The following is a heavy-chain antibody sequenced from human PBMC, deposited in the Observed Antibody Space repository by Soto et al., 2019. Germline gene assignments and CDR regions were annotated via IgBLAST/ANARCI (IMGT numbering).Heavy chain of an antibody. CDR3: TRTLFIAARGVEPFDY. CDR1: GFTFSSYA. Sequence: GGSLRLSCAASGFTFSSYAMSWVRQAPGKGLEWVSAISGSGGNTYYADSVKGRFTISRDNSRDTMHLQMNSLRAEDTALYYCTRTLFIAARGVEPFDYWGQGALVTVSS. V-gene: IGHV3-23*01. CDR2: ISGSGGNT. J-gene: IGHJ4*02. D-gene: IGHD6-6*01.